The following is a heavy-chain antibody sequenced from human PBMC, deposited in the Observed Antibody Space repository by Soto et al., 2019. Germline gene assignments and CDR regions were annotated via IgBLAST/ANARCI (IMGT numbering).Heavy chain of an antibody. CDR1: GYMFTGFY. CDR2: INPNNGVT. V-gene: IGHV1-2*02. D-gene: IGHD6-19*01. CDR3: AAAAIPVAGRHPDF. Sequence: ASVKVSCKASGYMFTGFYLHWVRQAPGQGLEWMGWINPNNGVTTYAKNFQGRVTMTRDSSIITAYMELSSLRSDDTAVYFCAAAAIPVAGRHPDFWGQGTVVTVPQ. J-gene: IGHJ4*02.